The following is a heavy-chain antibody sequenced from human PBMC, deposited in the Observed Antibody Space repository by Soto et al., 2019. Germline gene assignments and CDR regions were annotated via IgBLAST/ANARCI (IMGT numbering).Heavy chain of an antibody. CDR1: GFTFSSYA. J-gene: IGHJ4*02. CDR3: AKDPHYDFWSGYDGLLFDY. Sequence: GGSLRLSCAASGFTFSSYAMSWVRQAPGKGLEWVSAISGSGGSTYYADSVKGRFTISRDNSKNTLYLQMNSLRAEDTAVYYCAKDPHYDFWSGYDGLLFDYWGQGTLVTVSS. V-gene: IGHV3-23*01. D-gene: IGHD3-3*01. CDR2: ISGSGGST.